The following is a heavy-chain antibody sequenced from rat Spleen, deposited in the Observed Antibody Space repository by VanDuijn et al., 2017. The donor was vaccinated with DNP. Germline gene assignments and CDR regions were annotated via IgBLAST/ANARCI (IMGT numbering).Heavy chain of an antibody. CDR3: VTRGKYGGYDY. CDR1: GFTFSDYN. D-gene: IGHD1-11*01. CDR2: IIYAGNKA. V-gene: IGHV5S10*01. Sequence: EVQLVESGGGLVQPGGSLKISCTASGFTFSDYNMAWVRQAPNKGLEWVATIIYAGNKAFYRDSVKGRFIISRDNVKTTLNLQMDSLRSEDTATYYCVTRGKYGGYDYWGQGVMVTVSS. J-gene: IGHJ2*01.